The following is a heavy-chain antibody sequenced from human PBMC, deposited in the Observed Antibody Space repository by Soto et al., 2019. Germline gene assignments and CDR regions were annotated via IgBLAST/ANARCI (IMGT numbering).Heavy chain of an antibody. V-gene: IGHV3-74*01. CDR2: IISDGSST. J-gene: IGHJ4*02. CDR3: AKRGSALRYFDWLLVGFDY. Sequence: GGSLRLSCAASGFTFSSYWMHWVRQAPGKGLVWVSRIISDGSSTYYADSVKGRFTISRDNSKNTLYLQMNSLRAEDTAVYYCAKRGSALRYFDWLLVGFDYWGQGTLVTVSS. D-gene: IGHD3-9*01. CDR1: GFTFSSYW.